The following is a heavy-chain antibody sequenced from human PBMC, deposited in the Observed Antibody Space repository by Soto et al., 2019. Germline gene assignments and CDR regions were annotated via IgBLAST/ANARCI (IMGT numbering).Heavy chain of an antibody. V-gene: IGHV4-30-2*01. J-gene: IGHJ3*02. CDR2: IYHSGST. D-gene: IGHD3-10*01. CDR3: ASTLSITMVRGIYFRTDAFDI. Sequence: SETLSLTCAVSGGSISSNDYSWSWIRQPPGKGLEWIGYIYHSGSTYYNPSLKSRVTISVDRSKNQFSLKLSSVTAADTAIYYCASTLSITMVRGIYFRTDAFDIWGQGTMVT. CDR1: GGSISSNDYS.